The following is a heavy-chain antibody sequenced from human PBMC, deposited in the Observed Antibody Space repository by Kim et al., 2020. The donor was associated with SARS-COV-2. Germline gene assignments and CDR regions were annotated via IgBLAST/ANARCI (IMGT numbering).Heavy chain of an antibody. V-gene: IGHV4-61*02. J-gene: IGHJ4*02. Sequence: SETLSLTCTVSGGSISSGSYYWSWIRQPAGKGLEWIGRIYTSGSTNYNPSLKSRVTISVDTSKNQFSLKLSSVTAADTAVYYCARGAYSSLDGGDYWGQGTLVTVSS. CDR1: GGSISSGSYY. D-gene: IGHD6-13*01. CDR3: ARGAYSSLDGGDY. CDR2: IYTSGST.